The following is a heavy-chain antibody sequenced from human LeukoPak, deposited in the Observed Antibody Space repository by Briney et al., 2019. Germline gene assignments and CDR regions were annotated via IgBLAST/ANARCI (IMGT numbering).Heavy chain of an antibody. V-gene: IGHV5-51*01. J-gene: IGHJ4*02. CDR3: ARRVDSYWFFDY. Sequence: TLGESLQISCQGSGSTFTNYWIGWVRQVPGKGLEWMGIIYPGDSDTRYIPSFQGQVTISADKSISTAYLQWSSLKASDTAMYYCARRVDSYWFFDYWGQGTLVTVSS. CDR2: IYPGDSDT. CDR1: GSTFTNYW. D-gene: IGHD1-26*01.